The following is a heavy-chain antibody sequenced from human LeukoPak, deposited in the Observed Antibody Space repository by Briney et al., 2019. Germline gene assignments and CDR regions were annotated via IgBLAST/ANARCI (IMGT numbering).Heavy chain of an antibody. CDR1: GYSISSGYY. J-gene: IGHJ4*02. D-gene: IGHD2-21*01. Sequence: SETLSLTCTVSGYSISSGYYWGWIRQPPGKGLEWIGSIYHSGSTYYNPSLKSRVTISVDTSKNQFSLKLSSVTAADTAVYYCARGHISQPVVYWGQGTLVTVSS. CDR3: ARGHISQPVVY. CDR2: IYHSGST. V-gene: IGHV4-38-2*02.